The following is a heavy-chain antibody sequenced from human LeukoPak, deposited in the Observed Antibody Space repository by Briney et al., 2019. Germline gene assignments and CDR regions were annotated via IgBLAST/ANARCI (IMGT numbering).Heavy chain of an antibody. CDR2: IYSGGST. J-gene: IGHJ5*02. CDR1: GFTVSNNY. CDR3: AKGTSYNWNDGWFDP. Sequence: GGSLRLSCAASGFTVSNNYMSWVRQAPGKGLEWVSVIYSGGSTYYADSVKGRFTISRDNSKNTRYLQMNSLRAEDTAVYYCAKGTSYNWNDGWFDPWGNGILVTVSS. V-gene: IGHV3-66*01. D-gene: IGHD1-20*01.